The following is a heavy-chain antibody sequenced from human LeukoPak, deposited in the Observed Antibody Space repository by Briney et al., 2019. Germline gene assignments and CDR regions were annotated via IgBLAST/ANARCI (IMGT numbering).Heavy chain of an antibody. CDR3: AELGITMIGGV. D-gene: IGHD3-10*02. V-gene: IGHV3-48*03. CDR1: GFTFSSYE. CDR2: ISSSGSTI. Sequence: GGTLRLSCAASGFTFSSYEMNWVRQAPGKGLGWVSYISSSGSTIYYADSVKGRFTISRDNAKNSLYLQMNSLRAEDTAVYYCAELGITMIGGVWGKGTTVTISS. J-gene: IGHJ6*04.